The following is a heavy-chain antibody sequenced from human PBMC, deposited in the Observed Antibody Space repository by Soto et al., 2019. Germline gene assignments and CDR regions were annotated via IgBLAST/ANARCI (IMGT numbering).Heavy chain of an antibody. Sequence: SETLSLTCAVSGDSMSSYYWSWIRQPPGKELEWIAYIYYSGTTNYNPSLKSRATISIDRSKNQVSLKLTSVAAADTAVYFCARSPRRNGYNFGPFDYWGQGTLVTVSS. CDR2: IYYSGTT. V-gene: IGHV4-59*01. D-gene: IGHD5-12*01. CDR3: ARSPRRNGYNFGPFDY. J-gene: IGHJ4*02. CDR1: GDSMSSYY.